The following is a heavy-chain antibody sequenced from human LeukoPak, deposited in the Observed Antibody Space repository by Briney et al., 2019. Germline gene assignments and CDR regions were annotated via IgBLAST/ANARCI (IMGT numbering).Heavy chain of an antibody. V-gene: IGHV4-34*01. CDR2: INHSGST. D-gene: IGHD3-10*01. Sequence: SQTLSLTCAVYGGSFRGYYWSWIPDPPGKGLEWIGEINHSGSTNYNPSLKSRVTISVDTSKNQCSLKLSSVTAAGTAVYYCASVSGSGSSDYWGQGTLVTVSS. CDR1: GGSFRGYY. CDR3: ASVSGSGSSDY. J-gene: IGHJ4*02.